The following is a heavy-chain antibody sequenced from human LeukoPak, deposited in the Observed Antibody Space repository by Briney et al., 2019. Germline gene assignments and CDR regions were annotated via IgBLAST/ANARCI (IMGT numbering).Heavy chain of an antibody. CDR3: ARFRGRGLPDY. J-gene: IGHJ4*02. V-gene: IGHV4-34*01. CDR1: GGSFSGYY. D-gene: IGHD3-16*01. CDR2: INHSGST. Sequence: SETLSLTCAVYGGSFSGYYWSWIRQSPGKGLEWIGEINHSGSTYYNPSLKSRVTISVDRSKNQFSLKLSSVTAADTAVYYCARFRGRGLPDYWGQGTLVTVSS.